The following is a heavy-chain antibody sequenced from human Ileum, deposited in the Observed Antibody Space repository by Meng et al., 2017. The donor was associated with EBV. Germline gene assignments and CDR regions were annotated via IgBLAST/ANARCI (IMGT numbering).Heavy chain of an antibody. D-gene: IGHD3-10*01. V-gene: IGHV4-4*02. CDR1: GDSVSGSDW. CDR3: ARSSPIVRGLDY. J-gene: IGHJ4*02. Sequence: QGRVRSSGPGLVKPSGTRSLTCAVSGDSVSGSDWWSWVRQPPGKGLEWIGEVYHDGATNYHPSLKSRVTISLDKSKNEVNLHLNSLTAADTAVYFCARSSPIVRGLDYWGQGTLVTVSS. CDR2: VYHDGAT.